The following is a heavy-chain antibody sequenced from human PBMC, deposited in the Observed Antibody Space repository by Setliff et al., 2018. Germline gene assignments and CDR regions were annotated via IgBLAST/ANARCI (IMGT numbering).Heavy chain of an antibody. J-gene: IGHJ3*02. Sequence: SETLSLTCTVSGGSISSGGYYWSWIRQHPEKGLEWIGYIYYSGSTYYNPSLKSRVTISVDTSKNQFSLKLSSVTAADTAVYYCARVSMVIAIRNAFDIWGQGTMVTVSS. CDR1: GGSISSGGYY. D-gene: IGHD2-21*01. CDR3: ARVSMVIAIRNAFDI. CDR2: IYYSGST. V-gene: IGHV4-31*03.